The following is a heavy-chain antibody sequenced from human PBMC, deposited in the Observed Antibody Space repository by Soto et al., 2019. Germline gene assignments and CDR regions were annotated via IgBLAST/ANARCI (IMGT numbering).Heavy chain of an antibody. CDR3: ANVKVAGGGRLLNVLDM. Sequence: GGSLRLSCAASGFTFSSYAMSWVRQAPGKGLEWVSAISGSGGSTYYADSVKGRFTISRDNSKNTLYLQMNSLRAEDTAVYYCANVKVAGGGRLLNVLDMWGQGTRVT. D-gene: IGHD3-22*01. CDR1: GFTFSSYA. J-gene: IGHJ3*02. CDR2: ISGSGGST. V-gene: IGHV3-23*01.